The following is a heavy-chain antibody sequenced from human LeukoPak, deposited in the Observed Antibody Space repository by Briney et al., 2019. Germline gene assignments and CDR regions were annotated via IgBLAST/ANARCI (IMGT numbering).Heavy chain of an antibody. J-gene: IGHJ5*02. CDR1: GFTFSSYW. Sequence: GGSLRLSCAASGFTFSSYWMTWVRQAPGKGLEWVANIKQDGSEKYYVDSVKGRFTISRDNAKNSLYLQMNSLRVEDPAVYYCASWGPAAYCSNGSCSWGQGTLVTVSS. V-gene: IGHV3-7*01. CDR2: IKQDGSEK. D-gene: IGHD2-15*01. CDR3: ASWGPAAYCSNGSCS.